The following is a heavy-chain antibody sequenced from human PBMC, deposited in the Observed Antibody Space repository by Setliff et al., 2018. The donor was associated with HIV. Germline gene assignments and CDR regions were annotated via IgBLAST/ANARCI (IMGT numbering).Heavy chain of an antibody. CDR2: ISSSSSTI. V-gene: IGHV3-48*04. J-gene: IGHJ4*02. CDR3: ARVAAAGHSGY. CDR1: GFTFSSYS. D-gene: IGHD6-13*01. Sequence: GESLKISCAASGFTFSSYSMNWVRQAPGKGLEWVSYISSSSSTIYYADSVKGRFTISRDNAKNSLYLQMNSLRAEDTAVYYCARVAAAGHSGYWGQGTLVTVSS.